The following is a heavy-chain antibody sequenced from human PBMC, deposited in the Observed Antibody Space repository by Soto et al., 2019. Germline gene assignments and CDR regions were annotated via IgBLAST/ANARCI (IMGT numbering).Heavy chain of an antibody. CDR2: IIPILGIA. Sequence: QVQLVQSGAEVKKPGSSVKVSCKASVGTFSSYTISWVRQAPGQGLEWMGRIIPILGIANYAQKFQGRVTITADKSTSTAYMELSSLRSEDTAVYYCAVNDYGDYSSHDYWGQGTLVTVSS. J-gene: IGHJ4*02. CDR1: VGTFSSYT. CDR3: AVNDYGDYSSHDY. D-gene: IGHD4-17*01. V-gene: IGHV1-69*02.